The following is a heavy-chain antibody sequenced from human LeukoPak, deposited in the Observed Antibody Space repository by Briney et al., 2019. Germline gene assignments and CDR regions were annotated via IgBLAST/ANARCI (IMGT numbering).Heavy chain of an antibody. V-gene: IGHV3-23*01. CDR1: GFTFGSYA. CDR2: ISGSGGST. CDR3: AKTTAGYSSGRYPGWPVDY. J-gene: IGHJ4*02. Sequence: GGFLRLSCAASGFTFGSYAMYWVRQAPGKGLEWVSGISGSGGSTFYADSGKGRFTISRGNSENTVYLQMNSLRADDTAVYYCAKTTAGYSSGRYPGWPVDYWGQGTLVTVSS. D-gene: IGHD6-19*01.